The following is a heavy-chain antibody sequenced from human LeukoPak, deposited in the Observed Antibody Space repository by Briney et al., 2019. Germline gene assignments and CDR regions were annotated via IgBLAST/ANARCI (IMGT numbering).Heavy chain of an antibody. V-gene: IGHV4-34*01. Sequence: SETLSLTCAVYGGSFSGYYWSWIRQPPGKGLEWIGEINHSGSTNYNPSLKSRVTISVDTSKNQFSLKLSSVTAADTAVYYCAREELETHYNYYYYYMDVWGKGTTVTISS. J-gene: IGHJ6*03. CDR2: INHSGST. D-gene: IGHD1-26*01. CDR3: AREELETHYNYYYYYMDV. CDR1: GGSFSGYY.